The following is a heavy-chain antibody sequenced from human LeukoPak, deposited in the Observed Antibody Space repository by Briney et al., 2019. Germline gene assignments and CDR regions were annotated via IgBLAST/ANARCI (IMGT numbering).Heavy chain of an antibody. V-gene: IGHV4-4*07. CDR2: VSTSGST. J-gene: IGHJ5*02. D-gene: IGHD4-17*01. CDR3: ARCDYGLRCNWFDP. CDR1: NGSISPYY. Sequence: SETLSLTCTVSNGSISPYYWSWIRRPAGKGLEWIGRVSTSGSTNYTPSLKSRVTISVDTSKNQFSLKLASVTAADTAVYYCARCDYGLRCNWFDPWGQGTLVTVSS.